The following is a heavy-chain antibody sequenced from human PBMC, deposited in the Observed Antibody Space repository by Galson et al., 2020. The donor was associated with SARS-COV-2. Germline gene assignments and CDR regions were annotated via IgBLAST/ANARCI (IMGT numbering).Heavy chain of an antibody. CDR1: GGSISSGSYY. V-gene: IGHV4-61*02. Sequence: SETLSLTCAVYGGSISSGSYYWSWIRQPAGKGLEWIGRIYTGVNTNYNPSLKSRVTISVDTSKNQFSLKLSSVTAADTAVYYCARESRWDLYFDHWGQGTLVTVSS. CDR3: ARESRWDLYFDH. D-gene: IGHD1-26*01. CDR2: IYTGVNT. J-gene: IGHJ4*02.